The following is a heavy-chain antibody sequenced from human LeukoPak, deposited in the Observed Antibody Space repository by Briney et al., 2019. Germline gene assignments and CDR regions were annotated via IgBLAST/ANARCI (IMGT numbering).Heavy chain of an antibody. CDR3: ARESTEWELLRAFDY. D-gene: IGHD1-26*01. V-gene: IGHV1-2*02. CDR2: INPNSGGT. Sequence: AAVTVSCQASGYSFTCYHMHGVRQAPGQGFEWMGWINPNSGGTNYAQKFQGRVTMTRDTSISTAYMELSRLRSDDTAVYYCARESTEWELLRAFDYWGQGTLVTVSS. CDR1: GYSFTCYH. J-gene: IGHJ4*02.